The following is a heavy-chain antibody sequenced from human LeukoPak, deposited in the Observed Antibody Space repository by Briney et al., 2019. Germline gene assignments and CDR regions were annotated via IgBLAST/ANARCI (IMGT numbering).Heavy chain of an antibody. CDR1: GFTFSSYT. CDR3: AKDGGLWVSAHWGDS. V-gene: IGHV3-23*01. D-gene: IGHD7-27*01. Sequence: GGSLRLSCAASGFTFSSYTMSWVRQAPGKGLEWVSTITTSDGNTYYADSVKGRFTVSRDNSKNTLFLQMNSLGAEDTAVYYCAKDGGLWVSAHWGDSWGRGTLVTVSS. J-gene: IGHJ4*02. CDR2: ITTSDGNT.